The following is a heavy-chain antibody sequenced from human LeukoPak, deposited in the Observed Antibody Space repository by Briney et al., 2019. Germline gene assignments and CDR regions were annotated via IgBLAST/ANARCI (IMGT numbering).Heavy chain of an antibody. CDR2: IIPIFGTA. Sequence: SVKVSCKASGGTFSSYAISWVRQAPGQGLEWMGGIIPIFGTANYAQKFRGRVTITTDESTSTAYMELSSLRSEDTAVYYCARVTCSSTSCQKYYFDYWGQGTLVTVSS. CDR3: ARVTCSSTSCQKYYFDY. V-gene: IGHV1-69*05. CDR1: GGTFSSYA. J-gene: IGHJ4*02. D-gene: IGHD2-2*01.